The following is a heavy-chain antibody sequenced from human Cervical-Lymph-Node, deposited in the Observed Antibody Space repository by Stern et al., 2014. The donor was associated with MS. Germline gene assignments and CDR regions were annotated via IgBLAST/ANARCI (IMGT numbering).Heavy chain of an antibody. J-gene: IGHJ5*02. CDR1: GGSISSGAYY. CDR3: ARVFIGAAGTMSWFDP. V-gene: IGHV4-31*03. CDR2: IYYSGST. Sequence: QLQLQESGPGLVKPSQTLSLTCTVSGGSISSGAYYWSWIRQHPGKGLEWIGYIYYSGSTYYNPSLKSRVTISVDTSKKQFSLKLSSVTAADTAVYYCARVFIGAAGTMSWFDPWGQGTLVTVSS. D-gene: IGHD6-13*01.